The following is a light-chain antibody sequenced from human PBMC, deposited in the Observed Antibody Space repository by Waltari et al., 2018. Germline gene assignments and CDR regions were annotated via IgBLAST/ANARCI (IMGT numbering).Light chain of an antibody. CDR3: QQYYSTPRTLT. Sequence: DIVMTQSPDSLAVSLGERATINCKSSQSVLYRSNNKNYLAWYQQKPGQPPKLLIYWASTRESGVPDRFSGSGSGTDFTLTISSLQAEDVAVYYCQQYYSTPRTLTFGGGTKVEIK. CDR1: QSVLYRSNNKNY. V-gene: IGKV4-1*01. CDR2: WAS. J-gene: IGKJ4*01.